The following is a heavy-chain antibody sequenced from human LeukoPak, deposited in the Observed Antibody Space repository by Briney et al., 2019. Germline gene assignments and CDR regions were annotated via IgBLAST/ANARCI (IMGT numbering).Heavy chain of an antibody. Sequence: GESLRISCKGSGYSFTSYWISWVRQMPGKGLEWMGRIDPSDSYTNYSPSFQGHVTISADRSISTSFLWWSSLKASDTAMYYCARPQGYCSSTSCSDFDYWDQGTLVTVSS. V-gene: IGHV5-10-1*01. D-gene: IGHD2-2*01. J-gene: IGHJ4*02. CDR2: IDPSDSYT. CDR3: ARPQGYCSSTSCSDFDY. CDR1: GYSFTSYW.